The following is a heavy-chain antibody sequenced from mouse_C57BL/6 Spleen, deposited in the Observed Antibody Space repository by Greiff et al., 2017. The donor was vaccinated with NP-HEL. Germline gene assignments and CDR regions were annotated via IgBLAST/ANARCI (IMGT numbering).Heavy chain of an antibody. CDR1: GYTFTDYY. J-gene: IGHJ4*01. D-gene: IGHD1-1*01. CDR3: ARDGTTVVAPGAMDY. CDR2: IYPGSGNT. Sequence: LQESGAELVRPGASVKLSCKASGYTFTDYYINWVKQRPGQGLEWIARIYPGSGNTYYNEKFKGKATLTAEKSSSTAYMQLSSLTSEDSAVYFCARDGTTVVAPGAMDYWGQGTSVTVSS. V-gene: IGHV1-76*01.